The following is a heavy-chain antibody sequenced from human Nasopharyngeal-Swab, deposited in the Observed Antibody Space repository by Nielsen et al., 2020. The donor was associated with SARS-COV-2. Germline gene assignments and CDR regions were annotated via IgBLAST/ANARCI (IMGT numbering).Heavy chain of an antibody. CDR3: ARWSGYYYYYGVDV. CDR1: GFTFSSYS. D-gene: IGHD3-3*01. CDR2: ISSSSSTI. Sequence: GESLKISCAASGFTFSSYSTTWVRHAPGKGLEWVSYISSSSSTIYYADSVKGRFTISRDNAKNSLYLQMNSLRAEDTAVYYCARWSGYYYYYGVDVWGQGTTVTVSS. V-gene: IGHV3-48*04. J-gene: IGHJ6*02.